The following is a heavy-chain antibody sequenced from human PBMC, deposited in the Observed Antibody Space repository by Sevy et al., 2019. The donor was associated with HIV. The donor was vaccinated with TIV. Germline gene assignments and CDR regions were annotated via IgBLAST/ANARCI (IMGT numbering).Heavy chain of an antibody. CDR3: ARVRYCSSTSCYIGYYYYGIDV. CDR1: GFTFSDYY. V-gene: IGHV3-11*01. Sequence: GGSLRLSCAASGFTFSDYYMSWIRQAPGKGLEWVSYISSSGSTIYYADSVKGRFTISRDNAKNSLYLQMNSLRAEDTAVYYCARVRYCSSTSCYIGYYYYGIDVWGQGTTVTVSS. CDR2: ISSSGSTI. J-gene: IGHJ6*02. D-gene: IGHD2-2*02.